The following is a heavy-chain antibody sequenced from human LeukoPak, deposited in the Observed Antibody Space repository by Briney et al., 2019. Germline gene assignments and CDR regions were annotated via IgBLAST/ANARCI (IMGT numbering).Heavy chain of an antibody. V-gene: IGHV3-48*01. CDR3: ARDFNAGSGLRNFDY. Sequence: GGSLRLSCAASGFTFSSYSMNWVRQAPGKGLEWVSYISSSSSTIYYADSVKGRFTISRDNAKNSLYLQMNSLRAEDTAVYYCARDFNAGSGLRNFDYWGQGTLVTVSS. CDR2: ISSSSSTI. D-gene: IGHD6-19*01. CDR1: GFTFSSYS. J-gene: IGHJ4*02.